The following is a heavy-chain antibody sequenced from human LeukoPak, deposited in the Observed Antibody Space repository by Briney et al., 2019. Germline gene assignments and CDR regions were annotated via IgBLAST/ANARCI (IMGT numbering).Heavy chain of an antibody. CDR3: ARDFSTAWYEYSWFDP. J-gene: IGHJ5*02. CDR2: IYTSGST. CDR1: GGSISSDNFY. Sequence: SETLFLTCTVSGGSISSDNFYWSWIRQPAGKGLQWIGRIYTSGSTNYNPSLKSRVTISIDTSKNQFSLKLSSVTAADTAVYYCARDFSTAWYEYSWFDPWGQGTLVTVSS. D-gene: IGHD6-13*01. V-gene: IGHV4-61*02.